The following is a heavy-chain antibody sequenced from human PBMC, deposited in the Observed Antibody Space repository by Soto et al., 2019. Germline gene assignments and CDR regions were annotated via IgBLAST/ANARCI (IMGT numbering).Heavy chain of an antibody. CDR2: ISYGGYT. J-gene: IGHJ4*02. V-gene: IGHV4-30-4*01. CDR3: ASLNGSFLSCFAK. CDR1: GDSISSGDHY. Sequence: QVQLQESGPGLVKPSQTLSLSCTVSGDSISSGDHYWSWIRQPPGKGLERIAHISYGGYTFYNPSLQSRITMSVDTSKSQAYLKLSALTAADTAVYYCASLNGSFLSCFAKWGQGTPVTVSS. D-gene: IGHD2-8*01.